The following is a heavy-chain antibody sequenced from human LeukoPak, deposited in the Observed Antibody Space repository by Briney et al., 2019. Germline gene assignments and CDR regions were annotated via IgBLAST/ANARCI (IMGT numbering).Heavy chain of an antibody. Sequence: GGSLRLSCAASGFTFSSYSMNWVRQAPGKGLEWVSSISSSSSYIYYADSVKGRFTISRDNAKNSLYLQMNSLRAEDTAVYYCASGPRTSVVVVAYWGQGTLVTVSS. J-gene: IGHJ4*02. CDR2: ISSSSSYI. CDR1: GFTFSSYS. D-gene: IGHD2-15*01. CDR3: ASGPRTSVVVVAY. V-gene: IGHV3-21*01.